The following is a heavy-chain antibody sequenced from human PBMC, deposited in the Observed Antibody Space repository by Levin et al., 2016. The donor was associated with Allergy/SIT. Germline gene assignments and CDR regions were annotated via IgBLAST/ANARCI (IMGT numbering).Heavy chain of an antibody. CDR2: IYWDDDK. V-gene: IGHV2-5*02. Sequence: WIRQPPGKALEWLALIYWDDDKRYSPSLKSRLTITKDTSKNQVVLTMTNMDPVDTATYYCAHSSPPPYCSSTSASFGACDAFDIWGQGTMVTVSS. J-gene: IGHJ3*02. D-gene: IGHD2-2*01. CDR3: AHSSPPPYCSSTSASFGACDAFDI.